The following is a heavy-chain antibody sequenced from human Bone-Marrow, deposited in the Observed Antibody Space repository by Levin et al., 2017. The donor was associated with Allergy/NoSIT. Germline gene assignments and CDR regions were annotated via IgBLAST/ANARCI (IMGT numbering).Heavy chain of an antibody. V-gene: IGHV4-30-4*01. CDR3: AREVIAAADSDAFDI. D-gene: IGHD6-13*01. CDR1: GGSISSGNHF. J-gene: IGHJ3*02. Sequence: SETLSLTCTVSGGSISSGNHFWSWLRQPPGKGLEWIGYIDYSGNAYYNPSLRSRGTLSVDTSKNQFSLMFSSVTAADTAVYFCAREVIAAADSDAFDIWGQGTMVTVSS. CDR2: IDYSGNA.